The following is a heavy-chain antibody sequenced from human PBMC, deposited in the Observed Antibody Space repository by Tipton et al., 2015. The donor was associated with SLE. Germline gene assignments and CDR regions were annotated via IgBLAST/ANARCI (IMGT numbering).Heavy chain of an antibody. Sequence: TLSLTCAAYSGSLRDAWWSWIRQPPGKGLEWIGEVYQSGTTNYNASLKSRLTISVDTSNNQFSLRLTSVTAADTAVYYCARGRGMITFGGVFADWGQGSLVTVSS. CDR2: VYQSGTT. J-gene: IGHJ4*02. D-gene: IGHD3-16*02. V-gene: IGHV4-34*01. CDR1: SGSLRDAW. CDR3: ARGRGMITFGGVFAD.